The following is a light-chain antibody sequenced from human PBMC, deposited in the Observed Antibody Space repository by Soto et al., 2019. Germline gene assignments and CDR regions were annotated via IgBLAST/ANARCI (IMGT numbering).Light chain of an antibody. Sequence: QSVLTQPASVSGSPGQSITISCSGTNSDVGDYNLVSWYQQRPGEAPKLVIFDVSNRPSGVSDRFSGSKSGNTASLTISGLQAEDEGDYFCCSYSTDTTLYVFGSGTKLPV. CDR2: DVS. V-gene: IGLV2-14*01. J-gene: IGLJ1*01. CDR1: NSDVGDYNL. CDR3: CSYSTDTTLYV.